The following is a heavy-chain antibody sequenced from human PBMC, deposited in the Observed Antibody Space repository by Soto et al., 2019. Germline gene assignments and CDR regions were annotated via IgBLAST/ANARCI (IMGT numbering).Heavy chain of an antibody. CDR3: ASRQRGNLDSYYNMDV. CDR1: GGVFRTFS. V-gene: IGHV1-69*18. D-gene: IGHD4-4*01. Sequence: QVRLVQSGAEVKKPGSSVKVSCKASGGVFRTFSIYWVRQAPGQGLEWMGSIIPIFGTPNYAPKFQGRVTISADESTSTAYMEVTSLRSEDTAMYFCASRQRGNLDSYYNMDVWGQGTTVTVSS. J-gene: IGHJ6*02. CDR2: IIPIFGTP.